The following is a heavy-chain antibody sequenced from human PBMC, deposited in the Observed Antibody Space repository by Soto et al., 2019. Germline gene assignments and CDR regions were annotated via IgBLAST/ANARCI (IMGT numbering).Heavy chain of an antibody. Sequence: SETLSLTCTVSGGAISNNNWWSWVRQIPGKGLEWIGEIYQRGNTNYNPSLKSRVTISVDKSKNQFSLNLTSVTAADTAVYFCAGRGYCTTTSCYNDYWGQGTLVTVSS. V-gene: IGHV4-4*02. CDR2: IYQRGNT. J-gene: IGHJ4*02. CDR3: AGRGYCTTTSCYNDY. CDR1: GGAISNNNW. D-gene: IGHD2-2*02.